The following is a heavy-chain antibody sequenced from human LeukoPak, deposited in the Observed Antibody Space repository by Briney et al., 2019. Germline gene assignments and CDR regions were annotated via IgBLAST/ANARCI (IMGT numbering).Heavy chain of an antibody. J-gene: IGHJ6*02. CDR3: ARDVGVTALFYYGMDV. CDR1: GFTFSSYS. CDR2: ISSSSSYT. Sequence: GGSLRLSCAASGFTFSSYSMNWVRQAPGKGLEWVSSISSSSSYTYYADSVKGRFTISRDNAKNSLYLQMNSLRAEDTAVYYCARDVGVTALFYYGMDVWGQGTTVTVSS. D-gene: IGHD2-8*01. V-gene: IGHV3-21*01.